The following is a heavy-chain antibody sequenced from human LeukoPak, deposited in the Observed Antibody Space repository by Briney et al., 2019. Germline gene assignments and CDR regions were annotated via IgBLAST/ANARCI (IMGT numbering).Heavy chain of an antibody. D-gene: IGHD6-19*01. CDR1: GFTFNDFY. CDR2: ISSSGSSI. Sequence: PGGSLRLSCAASGFTFNDFYMSWIRQAPGKGLEWVSYISSSGSSIYYADSVKGRFTISRDNPKNSLFLQMNSLRAEDTAVYYCARDVPYSSGWSPSYYFDYWGQGTLVTVSS. J-gene: IGHJ4*02. CDR3: ARDVPYSSGWSPSYYFDY. V-gene: IGHV3-11*04.